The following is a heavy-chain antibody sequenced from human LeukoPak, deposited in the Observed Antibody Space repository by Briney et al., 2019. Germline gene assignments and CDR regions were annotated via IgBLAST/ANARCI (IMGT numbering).Heavy chain of an antibody. CDR1: GFTFSNYE. D-gene: IGHD4-17*01. CDR2: IYSGSST. Sequence: GGSLRLSCAASGFTFSNYEMHWVRQAPGKGLEWVSVIYSGSSTYYADSVKGRFTISRDNAKNSLYLQMNSLRAEDTAVYYCARDGLTTVTDYYYYYMDVWGKGTTVTVSS. CDR3: ARDGLTTVTDYYYYYMDV. V-gene: IGHV3-66*01. J-gene: IGHJ6*03.